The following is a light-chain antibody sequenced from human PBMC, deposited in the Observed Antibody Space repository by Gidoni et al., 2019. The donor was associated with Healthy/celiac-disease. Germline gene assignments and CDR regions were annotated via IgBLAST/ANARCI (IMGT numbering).Light chain of an antibody. CDR2: AAS. V-gene: IGKV1-39*01. CDR3: QQSYSTPQGLT. J-gene: IGKJ4*01. Sequence: DIQMTQSTSSLSASVGDRVTITCRASQSISSYLNWYQQKPGKAPKLLFYAASSLQSGVPSRFSGSGSGTDFTLTISSLQPEDFATYYCQQSYSTPQGLTFGGGTKVEIK. CDR1: QSISSY.